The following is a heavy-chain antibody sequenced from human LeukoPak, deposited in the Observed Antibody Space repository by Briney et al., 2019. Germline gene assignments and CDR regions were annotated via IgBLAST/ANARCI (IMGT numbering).Heavy chain of an antibody. CDR3: ARIMTTVTTVEY. CDR2: ISGSGSII. Sequence: GVSLRLSCAASGFTFGDYYISWLRQAPGKGLEWVSDISGSGSIIYYADSVKGRFTISRDNAKSSLYLQMNSLRVEDTAVYYCARIMTTVTTVEYWGQGTLVTVSS. D-gene: IGHD4-17*01. CDR1: GFTFGDYY. J-gene: IGHJ4*02. V-gene: IGHV3-11*04.